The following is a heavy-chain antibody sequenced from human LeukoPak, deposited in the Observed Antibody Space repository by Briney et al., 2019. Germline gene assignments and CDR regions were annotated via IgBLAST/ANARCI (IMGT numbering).Heavy chain of an antibody. CDR3: ARDPGYYSVS. V-gene: IGHV3-53*01. Sequence: PGGSLRLSCAVSGFTVSNNYMSWVRQPPGKGLEWVSAIYSGGSTYYADSVKGRFTISRDNFKNTLDLQMNSLRAEDTAVYYCARDPGYYSVSWGQGTLVTVSS. CDR1: GFTVSNNY. J-gene: IGHJ4*02. CDR2: IYSGGST. D-gene: IGHD3-10*01.